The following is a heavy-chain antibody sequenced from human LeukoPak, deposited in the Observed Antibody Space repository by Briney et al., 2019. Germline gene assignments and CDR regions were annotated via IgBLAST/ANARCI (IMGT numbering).Heavy chain of an antibody. J-gene: IGHJ4*02. CDR2: INHSGST. CDR3: ARGVRGYSGYDYSTERYFDY. Sequence: SETLSLTCAVYGGSFSGYYWSWIRQPPGKGLEWIGEINHSGSTNYNPSLKSRVTISVDTSKNQFSLKLSSVTAADTAVYYCARGVRGYSGYDYSTERYFDYWGQGTLVTVSS. D-gene: IGHD5-12*01. CDR1: GGSFSGYY. V-gene: IGHV4-34*01.